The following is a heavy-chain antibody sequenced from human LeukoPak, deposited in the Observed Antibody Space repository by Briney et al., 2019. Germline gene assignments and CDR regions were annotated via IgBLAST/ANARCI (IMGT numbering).Heavy chain of an antibody. CDR1: GGSLRSSF. D-gene: IGHD3-10*01. V-gene: IGHV4-59*08. Sequence: SETLSLTCSVSGGSLRSSFWSWIRQAPGKGLEWIGHIYHSGNTNYNPSLKSRVTMSIDTSNSQLSLKLSSVTAADTAVYYCARPHPLYGAGSFAFWGQGNLVIVSS. CDR2: IYHSGNT. J-gene: IGHJ4*02. CDR3: ARPHPLYGAGSFAF.